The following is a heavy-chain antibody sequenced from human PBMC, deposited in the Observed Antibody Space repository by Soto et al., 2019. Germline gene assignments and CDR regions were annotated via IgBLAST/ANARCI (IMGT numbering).Heavy chain of an antibody. CDR1: GGTFSSYA. J-gene: IGHJ4*02. CDR3: ARDRGSPNNVEMATTFDY. D-gene: IGHD1-1*01. Sequence: ASVKVSCKASGGTFSSYAISWVRQAPGQGLEWMGGIIPIFGTANYAQKFQGRVTITADESTSTAYMELSSLRSEDTAVYYCARDRGSPNNVEMATTFDYWGQGTLVTVSS. CDR2: IIPIFGTA. V-gene: IGHV1-69*13.